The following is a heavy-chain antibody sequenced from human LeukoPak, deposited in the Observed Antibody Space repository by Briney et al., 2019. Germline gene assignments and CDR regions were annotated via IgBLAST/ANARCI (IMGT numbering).Heavy chain of an antibody. CDR3: ALGTTGTTLDY. D-gene: IGHD1-1*01. CDR1: GFTFSSYG. V-gene: IGHV3-30*03. CDR2: ISYDGSNK. J-gene: IGHJ4*02. Sequence: GRSLRLSCAASGFTFSSYGMHWVRQAPGKGLEWVAVISYDGSNKYYADSVKGRFTISRDNSKNTLYLQMNSLRAEDTAVYYCALGTTGTTLDYWGQGTPVTVSS.